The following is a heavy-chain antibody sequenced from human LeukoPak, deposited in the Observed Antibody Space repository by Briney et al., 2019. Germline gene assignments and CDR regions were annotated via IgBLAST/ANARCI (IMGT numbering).Heavy chain of an antibody. D-gene: IGHD6-19*01. J-gene: IGHJ4*02. CDR1: GYTFTSYY. CDR3: ARDLNMGLYSSGWDY. CDR2: INPSGGST. Sequence: GASVKVSCKASGYTFTSYYMHWVRQAPGQGLEWMGIINPSGGSTSYAQKFQGRVTMTRDTSTSTVYMELSSLRSEDTAVYYCARDLNMGLYSSGWDYWGQGTLVTVSS. V-gene: IGHV1-46*01.